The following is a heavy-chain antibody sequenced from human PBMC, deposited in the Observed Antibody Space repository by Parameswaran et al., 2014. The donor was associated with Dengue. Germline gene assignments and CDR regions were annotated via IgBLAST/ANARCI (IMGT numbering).Heavy chain of an antibody. Sequence: RWIRQPPGKGLEWIGEINHSGSTNYNPSLKSRVTISVDTSKNQFSLKLSSVTAADTAVYYCAREARRLVAAAGRFYYYGMDVWGQGTTVTVSS. CDR3: AREARRLVAAAGRFYYYGMDV. J-gene: IGHJ6*02. CDR2: INHSGST. D-gene: IGHD6-13*01. V-gene: IGHV4-34*01.